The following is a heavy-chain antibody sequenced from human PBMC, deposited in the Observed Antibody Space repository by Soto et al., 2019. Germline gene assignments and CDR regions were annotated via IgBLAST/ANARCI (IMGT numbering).Heavy chain of an antibody. CDR1: GYGFSIHW. CDR2: NYPGSSNN. J-gene: IGHJ3*02. CDR3: ASDSHCDGGNCPMGGFDK. D-gene: IGHD2-15*01. V-gene: IGHV5-51*01. Sequence: PGGSLNISCKGSGYGFSIHWVAWLRQTPGKGLGWVGINYPGSSNNKSSPSCRRQISVSADTARSTTYLRWDTVKATDTAIYFCASDSHCDGGNCPMGGFDKWGQGTMVTVSS.